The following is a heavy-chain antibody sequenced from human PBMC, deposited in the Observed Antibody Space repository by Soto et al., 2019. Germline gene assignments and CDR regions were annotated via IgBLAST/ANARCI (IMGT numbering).Heavy chain of an antibody. J-gene: IGHJ2*01. D-gene: IGHD3-10*01. CDR3: ARQAGGDKLYFDV. V-gene: IGHV4-39*01. CDR2: VYYDGTT. CDR1: GGAISSGDYW. Sequence: QLQLQESGPGLVKPSETLSLTCTVSGGAISSGDYWWAWIRQLPGKELEWIGFGSVYYDGTTHSNRSLKSRVIISIATSNTPFSLKMHSWTSADTALYYCARQAGGDKLYFDVWCRGTLVTVSS.